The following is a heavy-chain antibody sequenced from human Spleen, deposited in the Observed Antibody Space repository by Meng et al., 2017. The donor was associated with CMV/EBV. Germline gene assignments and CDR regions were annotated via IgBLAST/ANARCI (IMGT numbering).Heavy chain of an antibody. Sequence: GGSLRLSCVASGFTFSDYYMSWIRRAPGKGLEWVSYISGSGSVIYYANSVKGRFTISRDNAKNSLDLQMNGLRAEDTAVYFCARTYNVPGWFDPWGQGTQVTVSS. CDR1: GFTFSDYY. CDR3: ARTYNVPGWFDP. CDR2: ISGSGSVI. D-gene: IGHD1-14*01. V-gene: IGHV3-11*01. J-gene: IGHJ5*02.